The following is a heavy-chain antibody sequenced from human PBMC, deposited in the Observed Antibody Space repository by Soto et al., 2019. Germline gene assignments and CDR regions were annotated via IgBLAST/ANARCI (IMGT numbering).Heavy chain of an antibody. J-gene: IGHJ4*02. CDR1: GFTFSSYG. V-gene: IGHV3-30*18. D-gene: IGHD3-10*01. CDR3: AKGRHLGSGNYYNPYYFDY. CDR2: ISYDGSIK. Sequence: QVQLVESGGGVVQPGRSLRLSCAASGFTFSSYGMHWVRQAPGKGLEWVAVISYDGSIKYYADSVKGRFTISRDNSKSTLYLKMNSLRAEDTAVYYCAKGRHLGSGNYYNPYYFDYWGQGTLVTVSS.